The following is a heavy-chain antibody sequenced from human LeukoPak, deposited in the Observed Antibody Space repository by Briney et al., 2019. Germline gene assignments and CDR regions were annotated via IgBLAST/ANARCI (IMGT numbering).Heavy chain of an antibody. CDR2: IVPSSGDT. CDR3: ARDEGRGGDLGY. J-gene: IGHJ4*02. V-gene: IGHV1-2*02. D-gene: IGHD3-10*01. CDR1: GYTFTVYY. Sequence: ASVTVPCKASGYTFTVYYIHWVRQAPGQGLEWMGWIVPSSGDTHYAQKFQGRVTMTRDTSISTAYLELTRLTSDDTAVYFCARDEGRGGDLGYWGQGTLVRVSS.